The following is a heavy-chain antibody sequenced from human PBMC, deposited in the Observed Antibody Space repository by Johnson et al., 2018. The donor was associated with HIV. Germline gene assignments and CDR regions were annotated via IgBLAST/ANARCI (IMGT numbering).Heavy chain of an antibody. CDR3: ARGEQWPHDAFDI. CDR1: GFTFNNYG. CDR2: ISYDGINK. D-gene: IGHD6-19*01. V-gene: IGHV3-30*03. Sequence: QVQLVESGGGVVQPERSLRLSCAASGFTFNNYGIHWVRQAPGKGLEWVAGISYDGINKYYADSVKGRFTISRDNSKNTLYLQMNSLRAEDTAVYYCARGEQWPHDAFDIWGQGTMVTVSS. J-gene: IGHJ3*02.